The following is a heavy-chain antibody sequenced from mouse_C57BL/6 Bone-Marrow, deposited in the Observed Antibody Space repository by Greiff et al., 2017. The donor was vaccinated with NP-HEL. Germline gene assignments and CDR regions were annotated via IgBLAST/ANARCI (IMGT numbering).Heavy chain of an antibody. CDR3: ARTISYYGSIYFDY. CDR2: IDPSDSYT. Sequence: QVQLQQPGAELVMPGASVKLSCKASGYTFTSYWMHWVKQRPGQGLEWIGEIDPSDSYTNYNQKFKGKSTLTVDKSSSTAYMQLSSLTSEDSAVYYCARTISYYGSIYFDYWGQGTTLTVSS. D-gene: IGHD1-1*01. J-gene: IGHJ2*01. CDR1: GYTFTSYW. V-gene: IGHV1-69*01.